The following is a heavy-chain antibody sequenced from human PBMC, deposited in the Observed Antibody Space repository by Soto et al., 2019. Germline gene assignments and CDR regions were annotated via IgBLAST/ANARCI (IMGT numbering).Heavy chain of an antibody. CDR3: ATGRGSVPYYYYYGMDV. J-gene: IGHJ6*02. D-gene: IGHD6-19*01. CDR1: GYTFTGYY. CDR2: ITPKSGGT. Sequence: QVQLVQSGAEVKKPGASVKVSCKASGYTFTGYYMHWVRQAPGQGLEWMGWITPKSGGTNNAQKFQGWGTRTRDTSISTAYMELSRLRSDDTAVYYCATGRGSVPYYYYYGMDVWGQGTTVTVSS. V-gene: IGHV1-2*04.